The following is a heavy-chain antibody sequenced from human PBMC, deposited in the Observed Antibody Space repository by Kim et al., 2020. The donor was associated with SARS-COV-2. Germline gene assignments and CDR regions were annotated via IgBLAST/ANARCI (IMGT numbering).Heavy chain of an antibody. Sequence: GGSLRLSCAASRFTFSSYAMSWVRQAPGKCLEWVSAISGSGDSTYYADSVKGRFTISRDNSKNTLYLQMNSLRAEDTAVYYCARSVAKYFQHWGQGTLVTVSS. CDR1: RFTFSSYA. CDR3: ARSVAKYFQH. J-gene: IGHJ1*01. CDR2: ISGSGDST. V-gene: IGHV3-23*01.